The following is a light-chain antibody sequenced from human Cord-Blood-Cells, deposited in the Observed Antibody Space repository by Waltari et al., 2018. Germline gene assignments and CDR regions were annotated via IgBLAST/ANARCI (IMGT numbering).Light chain of an antibody. CDR3: QQYNNWPPWT. J-gene: IGKJ1*01. Sequence: RATLSCRASQSVSSNLAWYQQKHGQAPRLLIYGASTRSTGIPARFSGSGSGTEFTLTISSLQSEAFAVYYCQQYNNWPPWTFGQGTKVEIK. CDR1: QSVSSN. CDR2: GAS. V-gene: IGKV3-15*01.